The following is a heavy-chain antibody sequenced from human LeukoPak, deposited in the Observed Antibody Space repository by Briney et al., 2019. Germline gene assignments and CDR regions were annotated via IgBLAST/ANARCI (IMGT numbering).Heavy chain of an antibody. CDR1: GFTFSSYG. Sequence: PGGSLRLSCAASGFTFSSYGMSWVRQAPGKGLEWVSAISGSGGSTYYADSVKGRFTISRDNSKNTLYLQMNSLRAEDTAVYYCAKRLTRYCSSTSCYYPWGQGTLVTVSS. V-gene: IGHV3-23*01. CDR2: ISGSGGST. D-gene: IGHD2-2*01. CDR3: AKRLTRYCSSTSCYYP. J-gene: IGHJ5*02.